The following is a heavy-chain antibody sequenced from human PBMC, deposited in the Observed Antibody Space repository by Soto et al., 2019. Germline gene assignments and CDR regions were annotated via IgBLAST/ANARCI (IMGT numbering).Heavy chain of an antibody. Sequence: QLQLQESGSGLVKPSQTLSLTCAVSGGSISRGGYSWSWIRQPPGKGLEWIGYISHSGSTYYSPSLKSRVTISVDRSKNQFSLKLSSVTAADTAVYYCARGGLLPDYWGQGTLVTVSS. V-gene: IGHV4-30-2*01. CDR3: ARGGLLPDY. J-gene: IGHJ4*02. CDR1: GGSISRGGYS. CDR2: ISHSGST. D-gene: IGHD6-19*01.